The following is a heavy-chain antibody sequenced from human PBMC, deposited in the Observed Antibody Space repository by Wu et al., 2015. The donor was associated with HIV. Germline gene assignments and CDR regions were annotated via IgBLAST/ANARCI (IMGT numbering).Heavy chain of an antibody. CDR1: GGAFGHSA. J-gene: IGHJ4*02. CDR3: ARGVDIVTTSPPGY. Sequence: VQLVQSGADLREPGSSVRVSCKASGGAFGHSAINWVRQAPGQGLEWMGRIAPIGSPKYAQKFQGRLIISADGSTNIVYMELSSLRSEDTAVYYCARGVDIVTTSPPGYWGQGTLVTVSS. D-gene: IGHD5-12*01. V-gene: IGHV1-69*11. CDR2: IAPIGSP.